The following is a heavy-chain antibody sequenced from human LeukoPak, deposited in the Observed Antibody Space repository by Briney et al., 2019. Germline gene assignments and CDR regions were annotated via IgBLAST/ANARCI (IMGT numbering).Heavy chain of an antibody. Sequence: GASVKVSCKASGYTFTSYGFSWVRPAPGQGLEWMGWISAYNDNTKYAQKFQGRVTMTTDTSTNTAYMELRSLRSDDTAVYYCAREYIAAADDYFDYWGQGTLVTVSS. D-gene: IGHD6-13*01. CDR3: AREYIAAADDYFDY. J-gene: IGHJ4*02. CDR1: GYTFTSYG. V-gene: IGHV1-18*01. CDR2: ISAYNDNT.